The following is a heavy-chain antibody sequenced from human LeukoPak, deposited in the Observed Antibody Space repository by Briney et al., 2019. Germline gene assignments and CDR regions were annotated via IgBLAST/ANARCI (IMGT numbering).Heavy chain of an antibody. Sequence: SVKVSCKASGGTFSSYAISWVRQAPGQGLEWMGRIIPILGIANYAQKFQGRVTITADKSTSTAYMELSSLRSEDTAMYYCARTSLAAAGPSFDYWGQGTLVTVSS. CDR2: IIPILGIA. CDR1: GGTFSSYA. J-gene: IGHJ4*02. V-gene: IGHV1-69*04. D-gene: IGHD6-13*01. CDR3: ARTSLAAAGPSFDY.